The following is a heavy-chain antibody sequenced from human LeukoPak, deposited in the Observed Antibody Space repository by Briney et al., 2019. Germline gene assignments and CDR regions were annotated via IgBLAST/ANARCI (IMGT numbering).Heavy chain of an antibody. CDR1: GFTFSDYY. J-gene: IGHJ5*02. V-gene: IGHV3-11*01. CDR2: ISSSGSTV. CDR3: ARDRLGSSWYAWFDP. Sequence: GGSLRLSCAASGFTFSDYYMSWIRQTPGKGLECLSYISSSGSTVFYADSVKGRFIISRGNAKNSLSLQMNSLRAEDTAVYYCARDRLGSSWYAWFDPWGQGTLVTVSS. D-gene: IGHD6-13*01.